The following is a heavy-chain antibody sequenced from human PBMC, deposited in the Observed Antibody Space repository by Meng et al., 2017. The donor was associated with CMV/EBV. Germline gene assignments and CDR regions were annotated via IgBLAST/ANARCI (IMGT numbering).Heavy chain of an antibody. CDR1: GGSFSGYY. Sequence: GSLRLSCAVYGGSFSGYYWSWIRQPPGQGLEWIGEINHSGSTNYNPSLKSRVTISVDTSKNQFSLKLSPVTAAETAVYYCARSRAIFGVVTWAFGIWGQGTMVTVSS. J-gene: IGHJ3*02. CDR2: INHSGST. CDR3: ARSRAIFGVVTWAFGI. D-gene: IGHD3-3*01. V-gene: IGHV4-34*01.